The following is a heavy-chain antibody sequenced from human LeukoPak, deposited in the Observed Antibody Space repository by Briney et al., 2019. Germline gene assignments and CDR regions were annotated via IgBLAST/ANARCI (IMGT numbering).Heavy chain of an antibody. CDR1: GYTFTGYY. D-gene: IGHD4-17*01. V-gene: IGHV1-2*06. CDR3: ESGYGDYDANDY. J-gene: IGHJ4*02. CDR2: INPNSGGT. Sequence: ASVKVSCKASGYTFTGYYMHWVRQAPGQGLEWMGRINPNSGGTNYAQKFQGRVTMTRDTSISTAYMELSRLRSDDTAVYYCESGYGDYDANDYWGQGTLVTVSS.